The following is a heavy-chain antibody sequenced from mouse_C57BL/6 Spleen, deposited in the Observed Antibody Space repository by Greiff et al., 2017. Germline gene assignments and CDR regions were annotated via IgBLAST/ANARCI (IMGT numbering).Heavy chain of an antibody. CDR3: AREWITTVVATNYFDY. V-gene: IGHV1-64*01. CDR1: GYTFTSYW. D-gene: IGHD1-1*01. J-gene: IGHJ2*01. Sequence: QVQLQQPGAELVKPGASVKLSCKASGYTFTSYWMHWVKQRPGQGLEWIGMIHPNSGSTNYNEKFKSKATLTVDKSSSTAYMQLSSLTSEDSAVYYCAREWITTVVATNYFDYWGQGTTLTVSS. CDR2: IHPNSGST.